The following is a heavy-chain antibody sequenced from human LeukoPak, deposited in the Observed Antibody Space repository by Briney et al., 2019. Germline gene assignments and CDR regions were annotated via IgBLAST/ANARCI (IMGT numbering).Heavy chain of an antibody. V-gene: IGHV3-21*01. CDR1: GFTFSSYS. D-gene: IGHD3-22*01. Sequence: GGSLRLSCAASGFTFSSYSMNWVRQAPGKGLEWVSSISSSSSYIYYADSVKGRFTISRDNAKNSLYLQMNSLRAEDTAVYYCARDLDSSGYYEVDYWGQGTLVTVSA. J-gene: IGHJ4*02. CDR3: ARDLDSSGYYEVDY. CDR2: ISSSSSYI.